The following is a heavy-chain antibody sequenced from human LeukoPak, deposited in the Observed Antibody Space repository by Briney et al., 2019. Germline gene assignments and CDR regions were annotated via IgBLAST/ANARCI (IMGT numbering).Heavy chain of an antibody. Sequence: SETLSLTCTVSGGSISSHYWSWIRQPPGKGLEWIGYIYYSGSTNYNPSLKSRVTISVDTSKNQFSLKLSSVTAADTAVYYCARIEADPHFYNWFDPWGQGTLVTVSS. CDR3: ARIEADPHFYNWFDP. D-gene: IGHD3-3*02. CDR1: GGSISSHY. J-gene: IGHJ5*02. V-gene: IGHV4-59*11. CDR2: IYYSGST.